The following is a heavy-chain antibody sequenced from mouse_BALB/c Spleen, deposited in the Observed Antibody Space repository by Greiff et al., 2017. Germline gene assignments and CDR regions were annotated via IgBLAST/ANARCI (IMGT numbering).Heavy chain of an antibody. CDR2: ISSGGSYT. CDR1: GFTFSSYG. D-gene: IGHD2-1*01. J-gene: IGHJ3*01. V-gene: IGHV5-6*01. CDR3: ARPGNYFAY. Sequence: EVQLVESGGDLVKPGGSLKLSCAASGFTFSSYGMSWVRQTPDKRLEWVATISSGGSYTYYPDSVKGRFTISRDNAKNTLYLQMSSLKSEDTAMYYCARPGNYFAYWGQGTLVTVSA.